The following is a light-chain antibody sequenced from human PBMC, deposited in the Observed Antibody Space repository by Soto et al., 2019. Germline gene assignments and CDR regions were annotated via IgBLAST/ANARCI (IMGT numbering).Light chain of an antibody. V-gene: IGLV1-44*01. CDR1: SSNIGVNT. CDR3: AAWDDSLSGVI. CDR2: AND. J-gene: IGLJ2*01. Sequence: QSVLTQPPSASGTPGQRVTISCSGSSSNIGVNTANWYQRLPGMAPKLLIYANDQRPSGVPDRFSGSKSGASASLAISGLQSEDEADYYCAAWDDSLSGVIFGAGTKLTV.